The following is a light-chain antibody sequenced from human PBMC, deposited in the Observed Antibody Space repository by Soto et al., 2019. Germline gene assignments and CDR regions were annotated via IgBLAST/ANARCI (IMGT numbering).Light chain of an antibody. J-gene: IGLJ1*01. Sequence: QSVLTQPASVSGSPGQSITISCTGTSSDVGGYNYVSWYQQHPGKAPKFMIYDVSNRPSGVSNRFSGPKSGNTASLTISGLQAEDEADYYCSSDTTSNTRQIVFGTGTKLTVL. CDR3: SSDTTSNTRQIV. CDR1: SSDVGGYNY. V-gene: IGLV2-14*01. CDR2: DVS.